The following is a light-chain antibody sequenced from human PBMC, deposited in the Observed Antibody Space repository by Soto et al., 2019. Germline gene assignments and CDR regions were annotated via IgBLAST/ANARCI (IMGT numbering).Light chain of an antibody. CDR1: QSLVYSDGNTY. CDR3: VQGTHCPPLP. V-gene: IGKV2-30*01. Sequence: DVVMTQSPLSLPVTLGQPASISCRSSQSLVYSDGNTYLNWFQQRPGQSPRRLIYKVSNRDSGVTDRYRCSGSGTNFTLTIRRVEVEDVEVYYCVQGTHCPPLPFGGATKVEIK. J-gene: IGKJ4*01. CDR2: KVS.